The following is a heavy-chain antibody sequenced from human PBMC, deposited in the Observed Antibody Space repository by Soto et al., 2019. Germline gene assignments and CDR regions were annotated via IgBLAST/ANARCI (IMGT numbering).Heavy chain of an antibody. CDR2: ISAYNGNT. CDR3: ARHTPLGYCSSTSCYLTHYYYYGMDV. J-gene: IGHJ6*02. Sequence: QVQLVQSGAEVKKPGASVKVSCKASGYTFTSYGITWVRQAPGQGLEWIGWISAYNGNTNYAQKLQGRVTMTTDTSTSTAYMELRSLRSDDTAVYYCARHTPLGYCSSTSCYLTHYYYYGMDVWGQGTTVTVSS. CDR1: GYTFTSYG. D-gene: IGHD2-2*01. V-gene: IGHV1-18*01.